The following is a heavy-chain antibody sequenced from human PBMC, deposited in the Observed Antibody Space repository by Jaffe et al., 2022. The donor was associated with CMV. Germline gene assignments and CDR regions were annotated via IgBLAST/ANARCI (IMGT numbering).Heavy chain of an antibody. V-gene: IGHV3-30*18. Sequence: QVQLVESGGGVVQPGRSLRLSCAASGFTFSSYGMHWVRQAPGKGLEWVAVISYDGSNKYYADSVKGRFTISRDNSKNTLYLQMNSLRAEDTAVYYCAKVLAVAGLFDYWGQGTLVTVSS. CDR1: GFTFSSYG. J-gene: IGHJ4*02. CDR2: ISYDGSNK. CDR3: AKVLAVAGLFDY. D-gene: IGHD6-19*01.